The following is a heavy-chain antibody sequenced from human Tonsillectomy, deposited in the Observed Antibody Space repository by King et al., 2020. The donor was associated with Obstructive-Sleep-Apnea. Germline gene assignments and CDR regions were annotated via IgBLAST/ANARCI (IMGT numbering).Heavy chain of an antibody. J-gene: IGHJ3*02. CDR3: ARGQFAGSYYYAFDI. D-gene: IGHD3-10*01. CDR2: IYYSGST. V-gene: IGHV4-31*03. CDR1: GGSISSGGYY. Sequence: QLQESGPGLVKPSQTLSLTCTVSGGSISSGGYYWSWIRQHPGKGLEWIGYIYYSGSTDSNPSLKSRVTISVDTSKDHFSLKLSSVTAADTAVYYCARGQFAGSYYYAFDIWGQGTMVTVSS.